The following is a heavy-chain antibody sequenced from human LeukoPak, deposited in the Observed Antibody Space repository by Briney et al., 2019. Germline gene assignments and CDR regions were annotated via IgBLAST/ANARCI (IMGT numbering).Heavy chain of an antibody. Sequence: GGSLRLSCAASGFTFSSYGMHWARQAPGKGLEWVAVISYDGSNKYYADSVKGRFTISRDNSKNTLYLQMNSLRAEDTAVYYCAKDRSTTEGFDPWGQGTLVTVSS. CDR2: ISYDGSNK. CDR3: AKDRSTTEGFDP. J-gene: IGHJ5*02. CDR1: GFTFSSYG. D-gene: IGHD4-4*01. V-gene: IGHV3-30*18.